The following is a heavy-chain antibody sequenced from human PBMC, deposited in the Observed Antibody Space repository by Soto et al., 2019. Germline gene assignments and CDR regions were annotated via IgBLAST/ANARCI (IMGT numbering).Heavy chain of an antibody. D-gene: IGHD6-19*01. J-gene: IGHJ4*02. CDR3: ARQPRWGSSGWYRVFDY. Sequence: QVQLVQSGAEVKKPGASVKVSCKASGYTFTSYYMHWVRQAPGQGLEWMGIINPSGGSTSYAQKFQGRVTMTRDTSTSTVYRELSSLRSEDTAVYYCARQPRWGSSGWYRVFDYWGQGTLVTVSS. CDR1: GYTFTSYY. CDR2: INPSGGST. V-gene: IGHV1-46*01.